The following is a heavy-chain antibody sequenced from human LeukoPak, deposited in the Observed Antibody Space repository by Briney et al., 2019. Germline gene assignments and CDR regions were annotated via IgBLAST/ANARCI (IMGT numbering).Heavy chain of an antibody. J-gene: IGHJ6*03. CDR1: GFTFSSYG. CDR2: IRFDGSNK. V-gene: IGHV3-30*02. CDR3: AKDPQWLRLGGRDYYYYMDV. Sequence: GGSLRLSCAASGFTFSSYGMYWVRQAPGKGLERVAFIRFDGSNKYYANSVKGRFTISRDNSNNTLHLQMNSLRAEDTAVYYCAKDPQWLRLGGRDYYYYMDVWGKGTTVTVSS. D-gene: IGHD5-12*01.